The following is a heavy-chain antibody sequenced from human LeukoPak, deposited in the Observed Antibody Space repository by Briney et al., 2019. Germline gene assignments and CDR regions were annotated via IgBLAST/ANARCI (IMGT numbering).Heavy chain of an antibody. CDR1: GFTFTSYW. D-gene: IGHD5-24*01. CDR3: ARDSYNNVDY. J-gene: IGHJ4*02. V-gene: IGHV3-74*01. Sequence: PGGSLRLSCAASGFTFTSYWMHWFRQAPGKGLVWVSRTDTEGTSTYYADSVKGRFTVSRDNAKNKVYLKMNSLSAEDTAVYYCARDSYNNVDYWGQGTLVTVSS. CDR2: TDTEGTST.